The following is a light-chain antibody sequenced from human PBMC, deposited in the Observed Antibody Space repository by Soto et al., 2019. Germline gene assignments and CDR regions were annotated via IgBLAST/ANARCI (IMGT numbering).Light chain of an antibody. V-gene: IGLV7-46*01. CDR2: DTS. J-gene: IGLJ2*01. Sequence: QAVVTQEPSLTVSPGGTVTLTCGSSPGAVTSDHYPYWFQQKPGQAPRTLIYDTSNKHSWTPARFSGSLLGGKAALTLSGAQPEDEAEYYCLLSFSGPRVFGGGTKVTVL. CDR3: LLSFSGPRV. CDR1: PGAVTSDHY.